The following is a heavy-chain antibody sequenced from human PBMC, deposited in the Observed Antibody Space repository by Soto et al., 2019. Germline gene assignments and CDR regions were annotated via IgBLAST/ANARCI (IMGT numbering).Heavy chain of an antibody. CDR2: IYYSGST. V-gene: IGHV4-61*01. Sequence: PSETLSLTCTVSGGSVSSGSYYWSWIRQPPGKGLEWIGYIYYSGSTNYNPSLKSRVTISVDTSKNQFSLKLSSVTAADTAVYYCASSGAEPRLLWFGDLGDYYYYGMDVWGQGTTVTVSS. D-gene: IGHD3-10*01. CDR3: ASSGAEPRLLWFGDLGDYYYYGMDV. CDR1: GGSVSSGSYY. J-gene: IGHJ6*02.